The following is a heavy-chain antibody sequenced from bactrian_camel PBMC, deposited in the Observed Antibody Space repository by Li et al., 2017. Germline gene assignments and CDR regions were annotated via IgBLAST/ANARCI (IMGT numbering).Heavy chain of an antibody. CDR3: AADSRLFMWRVCLSATYEYNF. J-gene: IGHJ4*01. CDR1: GFTFSVYA. V-gene: IGHV3S31*01. D-gene: IGHD4*01. Sequence: VQLVESGGGLVQPGGSLRLSCAASGFTFSVYAMTWVRQAPGKGLEWVSVIDSGGGSTYYTDSVKGRFTISKDNAKNTLYLQMNSLKAEDTAMYYCAADSRLFMWRVCLSATYEYNFWGQGTQVTVS. CDR2: IDSGGGST.